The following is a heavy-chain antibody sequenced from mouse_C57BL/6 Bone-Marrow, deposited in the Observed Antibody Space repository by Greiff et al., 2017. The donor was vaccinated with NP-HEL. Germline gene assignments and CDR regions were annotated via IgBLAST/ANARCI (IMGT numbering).Heavy chain of an antibody. CDR3: TRGYYSNYRFAY. Sequence: EVKLLESGTVLARPGASVKMSCTTSGYTFTSYWMHWVKQRPGQGLEWIGAIYPGNSDTSYNQKFKGKAKLTAVTSASTAYMELSSLTNEDSAVYYCTRGYYSNYRFAYWGQGTLVTVSA. V-gene: IGHV1-5*01. J-gene: IGHJ3*01. D-gene: IGHD2-5*01. CDR2: IYPGNSDT. CDR1: GYTFTSYW.